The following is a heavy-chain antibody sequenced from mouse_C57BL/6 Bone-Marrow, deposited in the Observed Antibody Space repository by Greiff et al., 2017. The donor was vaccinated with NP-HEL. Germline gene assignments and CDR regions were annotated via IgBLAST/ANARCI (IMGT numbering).Heavy chain of an antibody. CDR1: GFTFSSYA. Sequence: EVQLVESGGGLVKPGGSLKLSCAASGFTFSSYAMSWVRQTPEKRLEWVATISDGGSYTYYPDNVKGRFTISRDNAKNNLYLQMSHLKSEDTAMYYCARDGREYDTGWYFDVWGTGTTVTVSS. V-gene: IGHV5-4*01. J-gene: IGHJ1*03. CDR2: ISDGGSYT. D-gene: IGHD2-14*01. CDR3: ARDGREYDTGWYFDV.